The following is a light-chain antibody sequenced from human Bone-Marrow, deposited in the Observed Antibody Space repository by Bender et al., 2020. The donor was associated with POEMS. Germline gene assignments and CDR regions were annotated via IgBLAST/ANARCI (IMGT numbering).Light chain of an antibody. J-gene: IGLJ3*02. Sequence: QSALTQPASVSGSPGQSITITCTGTRTDVGGYDQVSWYQHHPGKAPKLIIYDVSERPSGVPDRFSGSKSGNTASLTVSGLQAEDEADYYCSSYAGSSTVVFGGGTKVTVL. V-gene: IGLV2-8*01. CDR1: RTDVGGYDQ. CDR3: SSYAGSSTVV. CDR2: DVS.